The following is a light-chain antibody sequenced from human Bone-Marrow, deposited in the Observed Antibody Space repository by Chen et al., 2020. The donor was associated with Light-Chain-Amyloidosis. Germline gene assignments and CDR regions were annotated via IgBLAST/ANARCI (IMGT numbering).Light chain of an antibody. CDR1: DLPTKY. J-gene: IGLJ2*01. V-gene: IGLV3-25*03. Sequence: SYELTQPPSVSVSPGQPARITCSGDDLPTKYAYWYQQKPGQAPVLVIHRDTKRPSGISERFSGSSSGTTATLTSSGVQAEDEADYHCQSADSSGTYEVIFGGGTKLTVL. CDR2: RDT. CDR3: QSADSSGTYEVI.